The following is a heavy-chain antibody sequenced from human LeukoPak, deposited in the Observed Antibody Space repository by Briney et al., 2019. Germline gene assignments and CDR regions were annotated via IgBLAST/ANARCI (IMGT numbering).Heavy chain of an antibody. D-gene: IGHD3-3*01. CDR2: IYYSGST. Sequence: SETLSLTCTVSGGSISSSSYYWGWIRQPPGKGLEWIGSIYYSGSTYYNPSLKSRVTISVDTSKNQFSLKLSSVTAADTAVYYCARAWSAGGKWFDPWGQGTLVTVST. CDR3: ARAWSAGGKWFDP. V-gene: IGHV4-39*07. CDR1: GGSISSSSYY. J-gene: IGHJ5*02.